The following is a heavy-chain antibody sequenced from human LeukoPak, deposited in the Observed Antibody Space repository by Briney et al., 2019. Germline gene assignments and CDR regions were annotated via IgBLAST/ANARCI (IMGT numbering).Heavy chain of an antibody. CDR2: INPSGGST. CDR3: ARNAYYDFWSGENWFDP. V-gene: IGHV1-46*01. J-gene: IGHJ5*02. D-gene: IGHD3-3*01. Sequence: ASVKVSCKASGYTFTSYYMHWVRQAPGQGLEWMGIINPSGGSTSYAQKFQGRVTMTRDTSTSTVYMELSSLRSEDTAVYYCARNAYYDFWSGENWFDPWGQGTLVTVSS. CDR1: GYTFTSYY.